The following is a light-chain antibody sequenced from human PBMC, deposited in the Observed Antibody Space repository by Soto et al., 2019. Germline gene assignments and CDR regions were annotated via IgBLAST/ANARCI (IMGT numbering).Light chain of an antibody. CDR1: PDINHY. CDR3: QQFHNLPWT. V-gene: IGKV1-33*01. CDR2: DAS. Sequence: DIQMTQSPSSLSTSVGDRVTITCQASPDINHYLNWYQQKPGKAPKLIIYDASNLETGFPSKFSGSGSVTDFIFTISSLQPEDIATYYCQQFHNLPWTFGQGTKVEIE. J-gene: IGKJ1*01.